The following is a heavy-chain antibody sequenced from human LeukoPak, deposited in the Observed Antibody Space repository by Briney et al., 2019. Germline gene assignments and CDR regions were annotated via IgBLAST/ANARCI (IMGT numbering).Heavy chain of an antibody. D-gene: IGHD3-3*01. CDR3: ARGTANFWSGYSSHFDY. V-gene: IGHV1-46*01. CDR2: INPSGGST. J-gene: IGHJ4*02. Sequence: ASVTVSCKPSVYTFTRYYMLWVRQAPGQALEWMGIINPSGGSTSYPQKFQGRVTMTRGTSTSTVYMEVSSLRSEDTAVYYCARGTANFWSGYSSHFDYLGQGPLVTVSS. CDR1: VYTFTRYY.